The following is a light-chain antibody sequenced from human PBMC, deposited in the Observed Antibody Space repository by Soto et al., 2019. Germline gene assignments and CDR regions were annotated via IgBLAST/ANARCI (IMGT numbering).Light chain of an antibody. Sequence: EIVMTQSPATLSVSPGERATLSCRASQSVSSNLAWYQQKPGQAPTLLIFGASARATGIPGRFSGSGSGTEFTLTISSLQSEDFAVYYCQHYNNWPFTFGQGTKLEIK. CDR2: GAS. CDR1: QSVSSN. V-gene: IGKV3-15*01. CDR3: QHYNNWPFT. J-gene: IGKJ2*01.